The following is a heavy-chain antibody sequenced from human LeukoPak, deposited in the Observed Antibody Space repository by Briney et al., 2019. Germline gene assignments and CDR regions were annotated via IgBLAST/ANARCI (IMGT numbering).Heavy chain of an antibody. V-gene: IGHV3-30*03. D-gene: IGHD3-22*01. CDR2: ISYDGSNK. CDR3: ARHTGYYYDSSGYYTAYYFDY. Sequence: PGGSLRLSCAASGFTFSSYGMHWVRQAPGKGLEWVAVISYDGSNKYYADSVKGRFTISRDNSKNTLYLQMNSLRAEDTAVYYCARHTGYYYDSSGYYTAYYFDYWGQGTLVTVSS. CDR1: GFTFSSYG. J-gene: IGHJ4*02.